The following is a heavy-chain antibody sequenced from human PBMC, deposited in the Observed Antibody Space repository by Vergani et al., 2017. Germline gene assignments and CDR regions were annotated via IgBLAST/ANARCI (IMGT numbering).Heavy chain of an antibody. J-gene: IGHJ4*02. CDR3: AGSAWSYYYGSGSYTY. CDR2: ISSSSSTI. CDR1: GFTFSSYA. Sequence: EVQLLESGGGLVQPGGSLRLSCAASGFTFSSYAMSWVRQAPGKGLEWVSAISSSSSTIYYADSVKGRFTISRDNAKNSLYLQMNSLRAEDTAVYYCAGSAWSYYYGSGSYTYWGQGTLVTVSS. D-gene: IGHD3-10*01. V-gene: IGHV3-48*01.